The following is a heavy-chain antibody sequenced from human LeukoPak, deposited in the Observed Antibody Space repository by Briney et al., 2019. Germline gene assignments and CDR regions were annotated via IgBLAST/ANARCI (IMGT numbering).Heavy chain of an antibody. J-gene: IGHJ4*02. CDR3: ATDPITVTKGFDS. V-gene: IGHV4-59*12. CDR1: GGSITPYY. CDR2: VSYTGIT. Sequence: KPSESLSLTCSVSGGSITPYYLTWIRQPPGKGLEWIGYVSYTGITNYNPSLKSRVTMSVDTSKNQFSLRLTSVTAADTAFYYCATDPITVTKGFDSWGRGTLVTVSS. D-gene: IGHD5-12*01.